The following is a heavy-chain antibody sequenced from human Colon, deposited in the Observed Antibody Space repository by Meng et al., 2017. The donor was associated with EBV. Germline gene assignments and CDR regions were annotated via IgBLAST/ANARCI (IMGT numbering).Heavy chain of an antibody. CDR2: IIGVFGTT. V-gene: IGHV1-69*01. D-gene: IGHD1-1*01. CDR1: GGTISNFG. Sequence: QVQLVQSGAEVKKPXSSVKVAXKASGGTISNFGINWVRQAPGQGPQWMGGIIGVFGTTNYAQKFQGRVSITADESTSTVYMELTSLRSEDTADYYCAKEGGMRAKYSFDYWGKGTLVTVSS. J-gene: IGHJ4*02. CDR3: AKEGGMRAKYSFDY.